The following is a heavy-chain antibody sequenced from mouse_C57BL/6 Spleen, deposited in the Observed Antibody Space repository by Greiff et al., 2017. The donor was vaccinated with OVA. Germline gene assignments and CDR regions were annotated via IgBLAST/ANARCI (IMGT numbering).Heavy chain of an antibody. CDR2: IWGDGST. J-gene: IGHJ1*03. Sequence: VQLVESGPGLVAPSQSLSITCTVSGFSLTSSGVSWVRQPPGKGLEWLGVIWGDGSTNYHSALISRLSISKDNSKSQVFLKLNSRQTDDTATYYCAKEDYYRGYFDVWGTGTTVTVSS. V-gene: IGHV2-3*01. CDR1: GFSLTSSG. D-gene: IGHD1-1*01. CDR3: AKEDYYRGYFDV.